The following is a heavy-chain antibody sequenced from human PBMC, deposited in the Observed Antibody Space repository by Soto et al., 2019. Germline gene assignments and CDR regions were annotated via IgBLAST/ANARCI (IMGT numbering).Heavy chain of an antibody. V-gene: IGHV3-33*01. CDR3: ARGYCSGGSCYSVSLDWFDP. CDR2: IWYDGSNK. CDR1: GFTLSSYG. J-gene: IGHJ5*02. Sequence: GGSLRLSCAASGFTLSSYGMHWVRQAPGKGLEWVAVIWYDGSNKYYADSVKGRFTISRDNSKNTLYLQMNSLRAVDTAVYYCARGYCSGGSCYSVSLDWFDPWGKGTLVTVSS. D-gene: IGHD2-15*01.